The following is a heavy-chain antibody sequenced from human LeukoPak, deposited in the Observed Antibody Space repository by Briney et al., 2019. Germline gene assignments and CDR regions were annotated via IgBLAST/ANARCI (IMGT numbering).Heavy chain of an antibody. CDR1: GITFSSYS. D-gene: IGHD2-2*01. Sequence: GSLRPSLSASGITFSSYSMNWVRQAPGKGLEGVSFISRSSSTIYYADSVKGRFTISRDNAKNSLYLQMNSLRAEDTAVYYCARTPYQLPRGTLDYWGQGTLVTVSS. CDR2: ISRSSSTI. V-gene: IGHV3-48*04. CDR3: ARTPYQLPRGTLDY. J-gene: IGHJ4*02.